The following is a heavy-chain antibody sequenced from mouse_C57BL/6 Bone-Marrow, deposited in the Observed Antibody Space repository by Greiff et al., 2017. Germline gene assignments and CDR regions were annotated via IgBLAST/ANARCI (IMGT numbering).Heavy chain of an antibody. D-gene: IGHD2-3*01. CDR3: AREGMDYAMDY. CDR1: GYTFTSYG. Sequence: QVQLKESGAELARPGASVKLSCKASGYTFTSYGISWVKQRTGQGLEWIGEIYPRSGNTYYNEKFKGKATLTADKSSSTAYMERRSLTSEDSAVYFCAREGMDYAMDYWGQGTSVTVSS. CDR2: IYPRSGNT. V-gene: IGHV1-81*01. J-gene: IGHJ4*01.